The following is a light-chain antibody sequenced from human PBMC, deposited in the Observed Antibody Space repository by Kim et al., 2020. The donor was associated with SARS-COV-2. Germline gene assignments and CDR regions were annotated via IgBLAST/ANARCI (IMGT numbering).Light chain of an antibody. CDR3: QVWDSSSDHPYV. Sequence: PGKTARITCGGNNIGSKSVHWYQQKPGQAPVLVIYYDSDRPSGIPERFSGSNSGNTATLTISRVEAGDEADYYCQVWDSSSDHPYVFGTGTKVTVL. CDR1: NIGSKS. J-gene: IGLJ1*01. CDR2: YDS. V-gene: IGLV3-21*04.